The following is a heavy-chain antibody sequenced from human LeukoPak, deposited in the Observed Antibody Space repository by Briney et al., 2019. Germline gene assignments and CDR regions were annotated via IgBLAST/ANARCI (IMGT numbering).Heavy chain of an antibody. Sequence: GGSLRLSCAASGFTFSSFDMNWVRQAPGKGLEWISYISSSSTTIFYADSVRGRFTISRDNAKNSLYLQMNSLRAEDTAMYYCARRFDYWGQGTLVTVSS. CDR2: ISSSSTTI. J-gene: IGHJ4*02. CDR3: ARRFDY. D-gene: IGHD3-16*01. V-gene: IGHV3-48*01. CDR1: GFTFSSFD.